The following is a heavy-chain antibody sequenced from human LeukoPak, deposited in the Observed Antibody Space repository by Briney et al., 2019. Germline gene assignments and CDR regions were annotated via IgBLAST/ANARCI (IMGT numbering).Heavy chain of an antibody. D-gene: IGHD2-8*01. CDR2: IKEDGSEQ. CDR3: VREVYAAVTDFVY. J-gene: IGHJ4*02. Sequence: GGSLRLSCATSGFTFSSHWMTWVRQAPGKGLEWVANIKEDGSEQYYVDSVKGRLTISRDNAKNSLYLQMNSLRAEDTAVYYCVREVYAAVTDFVYWGQGTLVTVSS. V-gene: IGHV3-7*01. CDR1: GFTFSSHW.